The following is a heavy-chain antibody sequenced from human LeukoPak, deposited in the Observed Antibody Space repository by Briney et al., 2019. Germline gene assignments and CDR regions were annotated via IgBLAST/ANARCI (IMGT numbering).Heavy chain of an antibody. CDR3: AKPRDSSGYYSYFDY. D-gene: IGHD3-22*01. V-gene: IGHV3-53*01. Sequence: AGRCLRLSCAASAFTLSSNYMSWVSQAARKGLEWDSVIHSGGSTYYADSVKGRFTISRDNSKNTLYLQMNSLRAEDTAVYYCAKPRDSSGYYSYFDYWGQGTLVTVSS. J-gene: IGHJ4*02. CDR2: IHSGGST. CDR1: AFTLSSNY.